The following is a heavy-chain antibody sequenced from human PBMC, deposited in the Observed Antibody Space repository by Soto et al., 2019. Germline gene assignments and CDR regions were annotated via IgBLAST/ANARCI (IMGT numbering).Heavy chain of an antibody. CDR1: GYTFTSYA. CDR3: ARRIVVVTALDY. CDR2: INAGNGNT. Sequence: QVQLVQSGAEEKKPGASVKVSCKASGYTFTSYAMHWVRQAPGQRLEWMGWINAGNGNTKYSQKFQGRVTITRDTSASTAYMELSSLRSEDTAVVYCARRIVVVTALDYWGQGTLVTVSS. J-gene: IGHJ4*02. V-gene: IGHV1-3*05. D-gene: IGHD2-21*02.